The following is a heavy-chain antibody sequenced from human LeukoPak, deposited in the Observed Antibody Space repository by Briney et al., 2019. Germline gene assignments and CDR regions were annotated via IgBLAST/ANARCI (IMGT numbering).Heavy chain of an antibody. J-gene: IGHJ5*02. D-gene: IGHD6-13*01. V-gene: IGHV1-2*02. CDR2: INPNSGGT. Sequence: ASVKVSCKASGYTFTGYYMHWVRQAPGQGLEWMGWINPNSGGTNYAQKFRGRVTMTRDTSISTAYMELSRLRSDDTAVYYCARDTYSSSWYYWFDPWGQGTLVTVSS. CDR1: GYTFTGYY. CDR3: ARDTYSSSWYYWFDP.